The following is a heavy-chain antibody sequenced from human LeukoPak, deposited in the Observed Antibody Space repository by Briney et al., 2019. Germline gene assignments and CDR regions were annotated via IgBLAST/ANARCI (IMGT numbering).Heavy chain of an antibody. V-gene: IGHV4-61*02. CDR2: IYTSGST. J-gene: IGHJ6*03. CDR3: ARDKAHYCYYYYMDV. Sequence: SETLSLTCTVSGGSISSGSYYWSWIRQPAGKGLEWIGRIYTSGSTNYNPSLKSRVTISVDTSKNQFSLKLSSVTAADTAVYYCARDKAHYCYYYYMDVWGKGTTVTISS. CDR1: GGSISSGSYY.